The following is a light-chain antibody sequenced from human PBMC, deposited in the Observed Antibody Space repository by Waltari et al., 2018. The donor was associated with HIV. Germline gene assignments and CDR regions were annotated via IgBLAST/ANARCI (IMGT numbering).Light chain of an antibody. CDR2: GAS. J-gene: IGKJ5*01. CDR3: QQYNNWPPSIT. CDR1: QTVSSN. Sequence: ELVMTQSPATLSVSPGERATLSCRASQTVSSNLACYQQKPGQAPRLLTYGASTRATGIPARFSGSGSGTEFTLTISSLQSEDFAVYYCQQYNNWPPSITFGQGTRLEIK. V-gene: IGKV3-15*01.